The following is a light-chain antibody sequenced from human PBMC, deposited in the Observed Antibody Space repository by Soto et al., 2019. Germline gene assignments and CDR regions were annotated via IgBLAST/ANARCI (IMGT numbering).Light chain of an antibody. CDR3: QQHNNWPRT. Sequence: EIVMTQSPVTLSVSPGERATLSCRASQSVSSNLAWYQQKPGQAPRLLIYDASTRATGIPARFSGSGSGTEFTLTISSLQSEDFAVYYCQQHNNWPRTFGGGTKVEIK. V-gene: IGKV3-15*01. J-gene: IGKJ4*01. CDR2: DAS. CDR1: QSVSSN.